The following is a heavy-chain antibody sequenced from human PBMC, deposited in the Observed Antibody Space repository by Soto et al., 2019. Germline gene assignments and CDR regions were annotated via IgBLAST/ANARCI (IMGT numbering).Heavy chain of an antibody. CDR1: GGTFSSYT. J-gene: IGHJ4*02. D-gene: IGHD2-2*01. Sequence: QVQLVQSGAEVKKPGSSVKVSCKASGGTFSSYTISWVRQAPGQGLEWMGRIIPILGIANYAQKFQGRVTITADKSTSTAYLELSSLRSEDTAVYYWARDCSSTSCLLGTWGQGTLVTVSA. V-gene: IGHV1-69*08. CDR2: IIPILGIA. CDR3: ARDCSSTSCLLGT.